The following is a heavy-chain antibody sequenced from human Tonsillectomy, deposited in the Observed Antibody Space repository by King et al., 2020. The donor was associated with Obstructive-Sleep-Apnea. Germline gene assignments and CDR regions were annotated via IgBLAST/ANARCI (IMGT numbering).Heavy chain of an antibody. CDR2: IRYDGNVK. Sequence: VQLVESGGGVVQPERSLRLSCAASGFSFSTYGMHWVRQAPGKGLEWVAFIRYDGNVKYYEDAVKGRFTISRDDSKNTLYLQMNSLRAEDTAVYYCAKGAMIVVVMEYFDXWGQGTLVTVSS. D-gene: IGHD3-22*01. V-gene: IGHV3-30*02. J-gene: IGHJ4*02. CDR3: AKGAMIVVVMEYFDX. CDR1: GFSFSTYG.